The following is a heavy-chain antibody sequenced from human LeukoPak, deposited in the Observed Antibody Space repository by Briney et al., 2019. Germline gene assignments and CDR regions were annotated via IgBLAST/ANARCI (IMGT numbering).Heavy chain of an antibody. J-gene: IGHJ4*02. D-gene: IGHD3-16*02. CDR1: GGSISSSSYY. V-gene: IGHV4-39*07. Sequence: SETLSLTCTVSGGSISSSSYYWGWIRQPPGKGLEWIGSIYYSGSTYYNPSLKSRVTISVDTSKNQFSLKLSSVTAADTAVYYCARLHYYVWGSYRLYFDYWGQGTLVTVSS. CDR2: IYYSGST. CDR3: ARLHYYVWGSYRLYFDY.